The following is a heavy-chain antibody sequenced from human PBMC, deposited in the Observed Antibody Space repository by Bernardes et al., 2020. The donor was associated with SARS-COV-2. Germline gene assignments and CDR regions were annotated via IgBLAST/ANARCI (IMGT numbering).Heavy chain of an antibody. Sequence: SETLSLTCTVSGGSISGGDYYWSWIRQPPGKGLEWIGYIYHIGSTYYNPSLKSRVSISVYTSNNQFSLNLISVTAADTAVYYFAREGPLDDNHYSDYYGMDVWGQGTTVTVSS. CDR1: GGSISGGDYY. CDR2: IYHIGST. V-gene: IGHV4-30-4*01. J-gene: IGHJ6*02. CDR3: AREGPLDDNHYSDYYGMDV. D-gene: IGHD3-22*01.